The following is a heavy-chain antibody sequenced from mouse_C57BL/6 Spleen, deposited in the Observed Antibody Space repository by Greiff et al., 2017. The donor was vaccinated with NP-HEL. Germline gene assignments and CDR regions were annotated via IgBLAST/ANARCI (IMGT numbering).Heavy chain of an antibody. J-gene: IGHJ1*03. V-gene: IGHV1-80*01. Sequence: LVESGAELVKPGASVKISCKASGYAFSSYWMNWVKQRPGKGLEWIGQIYPGDGDTNYNGKFKGKATLTADKSSSTAYMQLSSLTSEDSAVYFCARSIYYDYDGWYFDVWGTGTTVTVSS. CDR2: IYPGDGDT. D-gene: IGHD2-4*01. CDR1: GYAFSSYW. CDR3: ARSIYYDYDGWYFDV.